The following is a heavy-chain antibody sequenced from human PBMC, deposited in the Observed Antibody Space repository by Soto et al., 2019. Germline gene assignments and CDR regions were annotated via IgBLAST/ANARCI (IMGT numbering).Heavy chain of an antibody. CDR3: ARYSGSSSFG. D-gene: IGHD1-26*01. CDR1: GFTFSTYW. Sequence: EVQLVESGGGLVQPGGSLRLSCAASGFTFSTYWMHWVRQAPGKGLVWVSRINSDGSSTYYADSVKGRFTISRDNAKNTLYLRMNSLRAEDTAVYYCARYSGSSSFGWGQGTLVTVSS. CDR2: INSDGSST. J-gene: IGHJ4*02. V-gene: IGHV3-74*01.